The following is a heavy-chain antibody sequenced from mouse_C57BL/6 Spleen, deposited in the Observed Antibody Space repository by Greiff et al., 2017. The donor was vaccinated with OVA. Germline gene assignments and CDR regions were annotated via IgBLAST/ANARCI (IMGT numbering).Heavy chain of an antibody. CDR2: INPNNGGT. V-gene: IGHV1-18*01. CDR1: GYTFTDYN. Sequence: ELQLQQSGPELVKPGASVKIPCKASGYTFTDYNMDWVKQSHGKSLEWIGDINPNNGGTIYNQKFKGKATLTVDKSSSTAYMELRSLTSEDTAVYYCARRPPYYYGSSRFDYWGQGTTLTVSS. D-gene: IGHD1-1*01. J-gene: IGHJ2*01. CDR3: ARRPPYYYGSSRFDY.